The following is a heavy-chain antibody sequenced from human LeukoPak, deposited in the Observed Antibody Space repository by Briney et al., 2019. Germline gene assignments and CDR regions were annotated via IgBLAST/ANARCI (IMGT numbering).Heavy chain of an antibody. CDR1: GFIFSDYA. D-gene: IGHD5-18*01. V-gene: IGHV3-30*15. Sequence: GGSLRLSCAASGFIFSDYAMHWVREAPGEGLEWVAVIPYDRSKEYYADSVKGRFTISRDNSKNTVYLQMSSLRAEDTAVYYCARDSNTGSPGSYGDDFDYWGQGTLVTVSS. CDR2: IPYDRSKE. CDR3: ARDSNTGSPGSYGDDFDY. J-gene: IGHJ4*02.